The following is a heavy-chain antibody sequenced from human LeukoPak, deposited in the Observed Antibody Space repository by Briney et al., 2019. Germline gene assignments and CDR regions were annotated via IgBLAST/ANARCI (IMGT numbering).Heavy chain of an antibody. CDR1: GGSISSYY. V-gene: IGHV4-59*01. CDR2: IYYSGST. J-gene: IGHJ4*02. D-gene: IGHD3-10*01. Sequence: SETLSLTCTVSGGSISSYYWSWIRQPPGKGLEWIGYIYYSGSTNYNPSLKSRVTISVDTSKNQFSLKLSSVTAADTAVYYCARNSVLLWFGELLPYYFDYWGQGTLVTVSS. CDR3: ARNSVLLWFGELLPYYFDY.